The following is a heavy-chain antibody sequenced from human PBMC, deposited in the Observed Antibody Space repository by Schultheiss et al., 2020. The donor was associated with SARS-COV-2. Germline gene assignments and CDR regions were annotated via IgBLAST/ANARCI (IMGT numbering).Heavy chain of an antibody. CDR3: AKDYVAVALYDFDY. V-gene: IGHV3-21*04. J-gene: IGHJ4*02. CDR2: ISSSSSYI. D-gene: IGHD6-19*01. Sequence: GGSLRLSCAASGFTFSSYSMNWVRQAPGKGLEWVSSISSSSSYIYYADSVKGRFTIARDNAKNTLYLQMNSLRAEDTSLYYCAKDYVAVALYDFDYWGQGTLVTVSS. CDR1: GFTFSSYS.